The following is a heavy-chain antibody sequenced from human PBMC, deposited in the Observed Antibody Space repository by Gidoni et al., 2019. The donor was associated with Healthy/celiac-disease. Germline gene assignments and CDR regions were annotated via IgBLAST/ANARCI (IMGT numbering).Heavy chain of an antibody. CDR3: ASADILTGYYGY. J-gene: IGHJ4*02. CDR1: GGSIRSSNW. Sequence: QLQLQESGPGLVKPSGPLSLTCAVSGGSIRSSNWWSWVRQPPGKGLGWIGEIYHSGSTNYNPSLKSRVTISVDKSKNQFSLKLSSVTAADTAMYYCASADILTGYYGYWGQGTLVTVSS. CDR2: IYHSGST. D-gene: IGHD3-9*01. V-gene: IGHV4-4*02.